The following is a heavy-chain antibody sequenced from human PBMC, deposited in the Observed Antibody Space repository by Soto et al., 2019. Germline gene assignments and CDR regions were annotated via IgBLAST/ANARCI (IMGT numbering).Heavy chain of an antibody. V-gene: IGHV1-46*01. CDR1: GYTLTSYY. CDR2: INPSGGIT. D-gene: IGHD2-2*01. J-gene: IGHJ6*02. CDR3: ARGISTTRYYYYYGMDV. Sequence: ASVKVSCKASGYTLTSYYLHWVLQAPVQWPEWMGIINPSGGITNDAQKFQDRVTMTSDTSTSTVYMELSSLRSEDTAVYYCARGISTTRYYYYYGMDVWGQGATVTVSS.